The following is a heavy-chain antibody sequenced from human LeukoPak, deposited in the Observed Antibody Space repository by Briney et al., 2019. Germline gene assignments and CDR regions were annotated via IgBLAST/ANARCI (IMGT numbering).Heavy chain of an antibody. CDR3: AKDSYGSGSYYGGH. V-gene: IGHV3-23*01. CDR1: GFTFSSYA. CDR2: ISGSGGST. D-gene: IGHD3-10*01. J-gene: IGHJ4*02. Sequence: GGSLRLSCAASGFTFSSYAMSWVRQAPGKGLEWVSAISGSGGSTYYADSVKGRFTVSRDNSKNTLYLQMDSLRAEDTAVYYCAKDSYGSGSYYGGHWGQGTLVTVSS.